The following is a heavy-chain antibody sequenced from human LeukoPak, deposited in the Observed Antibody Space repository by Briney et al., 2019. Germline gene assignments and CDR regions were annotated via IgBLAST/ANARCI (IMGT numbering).Heavy chain of an antibody. Sequence: GGSLRLSCTASGFTVSDNYMSWVRQAPGKGLEWVLVIYSSGTTYYADSVKGRFTISRDNSKNTLYLQMNSLRAEDTAVYYCAKDRTHYYDSSGVDYWGQGTLVTVSS. D-gene: IGHD3-22*01. CDR3: AKDRTHYYDSSGVDY. CDR1: GFTVSDNY. CDR2: IYSSGTT. V-gene: IGHV3-66*01. J-gene: IGHJ4*02.